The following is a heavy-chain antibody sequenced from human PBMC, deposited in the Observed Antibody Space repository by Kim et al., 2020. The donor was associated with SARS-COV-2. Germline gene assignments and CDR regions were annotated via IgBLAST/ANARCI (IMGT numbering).Heavy chain of an antibody. CDR3: ARDPAVAGTLKWELPYYFDY. CDR2: INPNSGGT. V-gene: IGHV1-2*02. CDR1: GYTFTGYY. J-gene: IGHJ4*02. Sequence: ASVKVSCKASGYTFTGYYMHWVRQAPGQGLEWMGWINPNSGGTNYAQKFQGRVTMTRDTSISTAYMELSRLRSDDTAVYYCARDPAVAGTLKWELPYYFDYWGQGTLVTVSS. D-gene: IGHD6-19*01.